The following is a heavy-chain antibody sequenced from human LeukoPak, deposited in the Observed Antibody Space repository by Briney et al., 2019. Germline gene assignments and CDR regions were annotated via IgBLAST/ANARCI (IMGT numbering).Heavy chain of an antibody. CDR1: GYTFTSYY. V-gene: IGHV1-46*01. D-gene: IGHD1-26*01. J-gene: IGHJ4*02. CDR2: INPSGGST. Sequence: EASVKVSCKASGYTFTSYYMHWVRQAPGQGLEWMGIINPSGGSTSYAQKFQGRVTMTRDTSTSTVYMELSSLRSEDTAVYYCARLILLSGSYSLAFDYWGQGTLVTVSS. CDR3: ARLILLSGSYSLAFDY.